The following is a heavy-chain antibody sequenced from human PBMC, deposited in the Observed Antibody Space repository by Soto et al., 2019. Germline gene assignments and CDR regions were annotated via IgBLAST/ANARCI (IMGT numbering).Heavy chain of an antibody. CDR3: AKDGPNGDYCGY. CDR2: ISFDGSNK. V-gene: IGHV3-30*18. Sequence: PGGSLRLSCAASGFTFNDYGMNWVRQAPGKGLEWVAVISFDGSNKYYADSVKGRFTISRDNSKNTLYLQMNSLRAEDTAVYYCAKDGPNGDYCGYWGQGTLVTVSS. J-gene: IGHJ4*02. CDR1: GFTFNDYG. D-gene: IGHD4-17*01.